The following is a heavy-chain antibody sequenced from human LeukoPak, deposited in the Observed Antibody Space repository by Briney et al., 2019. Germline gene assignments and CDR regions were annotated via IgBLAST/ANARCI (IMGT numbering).Heavy chain of an antibody. J-gene: IGHJ4*02. CDR2: IYPGDSDT. Sequence: GESLKISCKCSGYTFTTFWIGWVRQMPGKGLGWMGIIYPGDSDTRYSPSFQGQVTISADKSISTAYLQWSSLKASDTAMYYCATSGRGQSTHRYYFDYWGQGTLVTVSS. D-gene: IGHD3-10*01. CDR1: GYTFTTFW. CDR3: ATSGRGQSTHRYYFDY. V-gene: IGHV5-51*01.